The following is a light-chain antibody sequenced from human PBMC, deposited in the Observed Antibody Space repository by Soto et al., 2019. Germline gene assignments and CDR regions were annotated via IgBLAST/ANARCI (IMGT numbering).Light chain of an antibody. V-gene: IGKV4-1*01. CDR1: QTVLSNSNNKNY. CDR2: WAS. Sequence: DFVMTQSPDSLPVSLGERATIKCKSSQTVLSNSNNKNYLSWYQQRPGQPPKLLFYWASTRESGVPDRFSGSGSGTHFTLTITSLQAEDVAVYYCQQYYSSPPTFGQGTKVDIK. J-gene: IGKJ1*01. CDR3: QQYYSSPPT.